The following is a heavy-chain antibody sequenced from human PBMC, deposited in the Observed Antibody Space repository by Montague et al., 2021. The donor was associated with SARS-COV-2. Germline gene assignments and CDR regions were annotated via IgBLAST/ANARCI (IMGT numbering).Heavy chain of an antibody. CDR2: IYCIGST. Sequence: SETLSLTCTVSGGSISGYYWSWIRQPSGKGLEWIGYIYCIGSTNXNPSLKSRVTISLDTSQNQFSLKLNSVTAADTAVYYCARPGSLRSVAPFDYWGQGTLVTVSS. CDR3: ARPGSLRSVAPFDY. D-gene: IGHD4-23*01. CDR1: GGSISGYY. J-gene: IGHJ4*02. V-gene: IGHV4-59*01.